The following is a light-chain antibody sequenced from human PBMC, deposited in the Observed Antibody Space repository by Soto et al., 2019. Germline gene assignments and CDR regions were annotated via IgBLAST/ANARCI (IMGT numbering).Light chain of an antibody. CDR3: AAWDDSLNGLYV. CDR2: SNN. CDR1: SSNIGSNT. J-gene: IGLJ1*01. V-gene: IGLV1-44*01. Sequence: QSVLTQPPSASGTPGQRVTISCSGSSSNIGSNTVNWYQQLPGTAPKLLIYSNNQRPSGVPDRFSGSQSGTSASLAISGLQSEDGTDYYCAAWDDSLNGLYVFGTGTKLTVL.